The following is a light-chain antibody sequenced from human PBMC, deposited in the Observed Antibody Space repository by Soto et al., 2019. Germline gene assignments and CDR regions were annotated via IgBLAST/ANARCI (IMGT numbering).Light chain of an antibody. Sequence: AIEMTQSPSSLSASVGDRVTITCRASQDIRSDLGWYQQKPGKAPTLLIYGASSLQTGFPSRFSGIGSGTDFSLTISSRQPEDFATYFCLQDYVYPLTFGGGTKV. CDR3: LQDYVYPLT. CDR1: QDIRSD. CDR2: GAS. J-gene: IGKJ4*01. V-gene: IGKV1-6*01.